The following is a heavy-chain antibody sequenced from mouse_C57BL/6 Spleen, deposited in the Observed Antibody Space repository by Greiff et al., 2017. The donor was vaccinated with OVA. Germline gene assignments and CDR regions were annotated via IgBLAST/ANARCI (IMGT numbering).Heavy chain of an antibody. V-gene: IGHV1-72*01. D-gene: IGHD2-4*01. Sequence: QVQLQQPGAELVKPGASVKLSCKASGYTFTSYWMHWVKQRPGRGLEWIGRIDPNSGGTKYNEKFKSKATLTVDKPSSTAYMQLSSLTSDDSAVYYCARGRDYYDYLYYFDYWGQGTTLTVSA. CDR1: GYTFTSYW. J-gene: IGHJ2*01. CDR2: IDPNSGGT. CDR3: ARGRDYYDYLYYFDY.